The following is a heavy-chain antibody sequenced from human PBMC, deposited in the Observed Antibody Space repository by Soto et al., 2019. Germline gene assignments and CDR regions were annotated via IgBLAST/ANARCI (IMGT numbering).Heavy chain of an antibody. CDR2: IDPSDSYT. Sequence: GESLKISCNGSGYSFTIYWISWVRQMPGKGLEWMGRIDPSDSYTNYSPSFQGHVTISADKSISTAYLQWSSLKASDTAMYYCARLAMATRRGYYGMDVWGQGTTVTVSS. D-gene: IGHD5-12*01. CDR3: ARLAMATRRGYYGMDV. CDR1: GYSFTIYW. V-gene: IGHV5-10-1*01. J-gene: IGHJ6*02.